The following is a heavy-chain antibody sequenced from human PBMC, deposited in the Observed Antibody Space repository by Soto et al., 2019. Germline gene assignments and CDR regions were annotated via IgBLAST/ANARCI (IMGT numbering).Heavy chain of an antibody. D-gene: IGHD3-22*01. CDR3: ARQIYDSDTGPNFQYYFDS. J-gene: IGHJ4*02. Sequence: PGESLKISCKGSGYSFAGYWITWVRQKPGKGLEWMGRIDPSDSQTYYSPSFRGHVTISATKSITTVFLQWSSLRASDTAMYYCARQIYDSDTGPNFQYYFDSWGQGSPVTVSS. CDR2: IDPSDSQT. V-gene: IGHV5-10-1*01. CDR1: GYSFAGYW.